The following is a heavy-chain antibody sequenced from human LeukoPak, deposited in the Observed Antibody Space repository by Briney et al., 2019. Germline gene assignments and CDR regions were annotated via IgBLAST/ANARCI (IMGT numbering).Heavy chain of an antibody. CDR2: IYNSGST. D-gene: IGHD3-22*01. J-gene: IGHJ3*01. CDR3: ARHMVYYYDSSGHGLDV. CDR1: GGSISTSY. Sequence: PSETLSLTCTVSGGSISTSYWSWIRQPPGKGLEWIGYIYNSGSTNYNPSLKSRVTISVDTSKNQFSLKLSSVTAADTAVYYCARHMVYYYDSSGHGLDVWGQGTMVTVSS. V-gene: IGHV4-59*01.